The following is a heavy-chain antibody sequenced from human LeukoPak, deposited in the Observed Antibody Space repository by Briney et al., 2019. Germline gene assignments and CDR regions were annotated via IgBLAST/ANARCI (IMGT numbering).Heavy chain of an antibody. CDR1: GRSISSYY. J-gene: IGHJ5*02. CDR2: NYSSGST. D-gene: IGHD3-10*01. V-gene: IGHV4-4*07. CDR3: ARERLLWFGESPFDP. Sequence: SETLSLTCTVSGRSISSYYWSWIRQPAGKGLEWIGRNYSSGSTNYNPSLESRVSMSVDTSKNQFSLKLSSVTAADTAVYYGARERLLWFGESPFDPWGQGTLVTVSS.